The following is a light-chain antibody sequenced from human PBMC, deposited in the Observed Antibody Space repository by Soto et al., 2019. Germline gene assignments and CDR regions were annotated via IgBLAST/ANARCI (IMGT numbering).Light chain of an antibody. V-gene: IGKV1-5*03. CDR2: KAS. CDR3: QQYNTISGGLFT. CDR1: QSISSW. J-gene: IGKJ3*01. Sequence: DIQMTQSPSTLSASVGDRVTITCRASQSISSWLAWYQQKPGKAPKLLIYKASSLESGVPSRFSGSGSGTEFTLTISSLQPDDFATYYCQQYNTISGGLFTFGPGTKWISN.